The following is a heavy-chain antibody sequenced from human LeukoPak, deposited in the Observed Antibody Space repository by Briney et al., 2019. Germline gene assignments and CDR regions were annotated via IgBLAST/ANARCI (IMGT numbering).Heavy chain of an antibody. V-gene: IGHV3-7*04. D-gene: IGHD5-24*01. CDR3: ARGDAFSGDY. J-gene: IGHJ4*02. CDR1: GFTFSSYW. CDR2: IDQDGNEK. Sequence: GGXXXXSCAASGFTFSSYWMTWVRQAPGKGLEWVANIDQDGNEKYYVDSVRGRFTISRDNAKNSLYLQMDSLRVEDTAVYYCARGDAFSGDYWGQGTLVTVSS.